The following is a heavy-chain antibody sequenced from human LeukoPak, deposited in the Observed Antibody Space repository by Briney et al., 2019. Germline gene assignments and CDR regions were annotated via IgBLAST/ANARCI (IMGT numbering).Heavy chain of an antibody. CDR1: GFTFSSYA. Sequence: GGSLRFSCAASGFTFSSYAMNWVRQAPGKGLEWVSVISGSGGSTYYADSVKGRFTISRDNSKNTLYLQMDSLRAEDTAVYYCAKGKASDYWGRGTLVTVSS. CDR2: ISGSGGST. V-gene: IGHV3-23*01. CDR3: AKGKASDY. J-gene: IGHJ4*02.